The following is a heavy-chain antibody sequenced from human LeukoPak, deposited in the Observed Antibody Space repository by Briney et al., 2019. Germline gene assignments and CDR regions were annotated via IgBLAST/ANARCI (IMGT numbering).Heavy chain of an antibody. CDR2: INPNSGGT. Sequence: ASVKVSCKASGYTFTGYYMHWVRQAPGQGLEWMGWINPNSGGTNYAQKFQGRVTMTRGTSISTAYMELSRLRSDDTAVYYCARVPIYDSSGYYGYWGQGTLVTVSS. CDR3: ARVPIYDSSGYYGY. V-gene: IGHV1-2*02. D-gene: IGHD3-22*01. J-gene: IGHJ4*02. CDR1: GYTFTGYY.